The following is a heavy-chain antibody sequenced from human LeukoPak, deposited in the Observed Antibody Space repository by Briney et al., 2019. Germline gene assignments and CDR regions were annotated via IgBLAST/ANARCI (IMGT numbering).Heavy chain of an antibody. Sequence: PGGSLRLSCAASGFTFSSFNMNWVRQAPGKAMEWVSSITSSGTHIFYADSVRGRFTVSRDNSKNTLYLQINSLRDEDTAVYYCAKDDAWLQYNDWGQGTLVTVSS. J-gene: IGHJ4*02. D-gene: IGHD5-24*01. CDR2: ITSSGTHI. CDR3: AKDDAWLQYND. CDR1: GFTFSSFN. V-gene: IGHV3-21*04.